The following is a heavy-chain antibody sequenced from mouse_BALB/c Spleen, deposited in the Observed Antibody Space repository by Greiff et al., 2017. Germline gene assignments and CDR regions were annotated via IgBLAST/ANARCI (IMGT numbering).Heavy chain of an antibody. D-gene: IGHD2-10*02. CDR3: ARKYGNYPWFAY. Sequence: QVQLKQSGAELVRPGTSVKVSCKASGYAFTNYLIEWVKQRPGQGLEWIGVINPGSGGTNYNEKFKGKATLTADKSSSTAYMQLSSLTSDDSAVYFCARKYGNYPWFAYWGQGTLVTVSA. J-gene: IGHJ3*01. V-gene: IGHV1-54*03. CDR2: INPGSGGT. CDR1: GYAFTNYL.